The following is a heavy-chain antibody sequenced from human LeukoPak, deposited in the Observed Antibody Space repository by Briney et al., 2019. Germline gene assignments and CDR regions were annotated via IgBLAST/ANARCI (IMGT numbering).Heavy chain of an antibody. D-gene: IGHD1-26*01. Sequence: GGSLRLSCAASGFIFSNYNMIWVRQAPGKGLEWVSYISSSSSTIYYAGSVKGRFTISRDNAKNSLYLQMNSLRAEDTAVYYCARDGERIVGATNFDYWGQGTLVTVSS. J-gene: IGHJ4*02. V-gene: IGHV3-48*04. CDR2: ISSSSSTI. CDR1: GFIFSNYN. CDR3: ARDGERIVGATNFDY.